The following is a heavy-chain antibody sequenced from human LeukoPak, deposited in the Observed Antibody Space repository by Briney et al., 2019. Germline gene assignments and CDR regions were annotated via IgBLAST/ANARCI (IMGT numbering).Heavy chain of an antibody. CDR3: ARDHPEPNYGDDTSP. Sequence: SETLSLTCAVYGGSFSGYYWSWIRQPPGKGLEWIGEINHSGSTNYNPSLKSRVTISVDTSKNQFSLKLSSVTAADTAVYYCARDHPEPNYGDDTSPWGQGTLVTVSS. V-gene: IGHV4-34*01. CDR2: INHSGST. CDR1: GGSFSGYY. D-gene: IGHD4-17*01. J-gene: IGHJ5*02.